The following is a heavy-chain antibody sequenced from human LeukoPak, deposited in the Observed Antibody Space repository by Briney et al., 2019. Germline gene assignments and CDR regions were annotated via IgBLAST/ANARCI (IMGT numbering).Heavy chain of an antibody. CDR2: ISTTGST. D-gene: IGHD3-10*01. J-gene: IGHJ5*01. CDR3: ARQDGLWVGDLGGWFDF. Sequence: SETLSLTCTVSGTSISRHYWSWLRQSAGLGLEWLGYISTTGSTTYNPSLKGRVTMSEDTSQNQLSLTLSSVTAADTAVYFCARQDGLWVGDLGGWFDFWGQGIQVTVSS. CDR1: GTSISRHY. V-gene: IGHV4-4*09.